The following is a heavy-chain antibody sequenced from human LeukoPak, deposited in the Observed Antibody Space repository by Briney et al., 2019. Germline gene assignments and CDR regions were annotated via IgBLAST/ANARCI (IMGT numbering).Heavy chain of an antibody. CDR3: ARPSSRLLTAGPDY. CDR1: GFTFSRYS. CDR2: ISRSSSTI. V-gene: IGHV3-48*04. D-gene: IGHD5-18*01. J-gene: IGHJ4*02. Sequence: GGSLRLSCAASGFTFSRYSMNWVRQAPGKGLEWVSYISRSSSTIHYADSVKGRFTISRDNAKRSLFLQMNTLRAEDTAVYYCARPSSRLLTAGPDYWGQGTLVTVSS.